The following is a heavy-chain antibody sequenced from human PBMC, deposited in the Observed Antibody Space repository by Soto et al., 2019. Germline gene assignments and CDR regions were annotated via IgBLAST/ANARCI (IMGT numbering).Heavy chain of an antibody. D-gene: IGHD2-15*01. Sequence: QVQLVESGGGVVQPGRSLRLSCAASGFTFSSYAMHWVRQAPGKGLEWVAVISYDGSDKYYADSVKGRFTISRDNSKDTVYLQMNSLRAEYRAVYYCARDFSMVVVAPGYWGQGTLVTVSS. J-gene: IGHJ4*02. CDR1: GFTFSSYA. V-gene: IGHV3-30-3*01. CDR3: ARDFSMVVVAPGY. CDR2: ISYDGSDK.